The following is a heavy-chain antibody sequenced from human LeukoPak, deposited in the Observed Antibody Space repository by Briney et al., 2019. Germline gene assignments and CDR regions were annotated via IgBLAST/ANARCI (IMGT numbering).Heavy chain of an antibody. D-gene: IGHD3-10*01. V-gene: IGHV3-23*01. CDR3: AKGPMGRGFDT. CDR2: ISGSGGGT. J-gene: IGHJ4*02. CDR1: GFTFSSYA. Sequence: GGSLRLSCAASGFTFSSYAMNWVRQAPGKGLEWVSAISGSGGGTYYADSVKGRFTISRDNSKNTLYLQMNSLRAEDTAVYYCAKGPMGRGFDTWGQGTLVTVSS.